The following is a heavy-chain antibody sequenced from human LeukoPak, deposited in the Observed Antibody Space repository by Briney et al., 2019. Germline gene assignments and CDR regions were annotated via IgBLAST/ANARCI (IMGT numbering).Heavy chain of an antibody. CDR1: GFTFSSYG. D-gene: IGHD1-1*01. J-gene: IGHJ4*02. V-gene: IGHV3-23*01. Sequence: GGPLRLSCAASGFTFSSYGMSWVRQAPGKGLEWVSAISGSGGSTYYADSVKGRFTISRDNSKNTLYLQMNSLRAEDTAVYYCAKDYGYGPNDYWGQGTLVTVSS. CDR3: AKDYGYGPNDY. CDR2: ISGSGGST.